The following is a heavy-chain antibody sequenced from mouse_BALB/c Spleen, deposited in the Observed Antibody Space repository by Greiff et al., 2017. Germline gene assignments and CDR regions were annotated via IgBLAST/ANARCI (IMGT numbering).Heavy chain of an antibody. D-gene: IGHD3-2*01. J-gene: IGHJ3*01. V-gene: IGHV5-6-2*01. CDR2: INSNGGST. Sequence: EVKLVESGGGLVKLGGSLKLSCAASGFTFSSYYMSWVRQTPEKRLELVAAINSNGGSTYYPDTVKGRFTISRDNAKNTLYLQMSSLKSEDTALYYCARRETARATPWFAYWGQGTLVTVSA. CDR1: GFTFSSYY. CDR3: ARRETARATPWFAY.